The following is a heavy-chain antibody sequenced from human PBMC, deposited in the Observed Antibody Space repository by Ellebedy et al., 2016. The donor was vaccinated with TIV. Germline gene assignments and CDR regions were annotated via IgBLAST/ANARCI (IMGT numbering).Heavy chain of an antibody. CDR1: GFSFSNYA. D-gene: IGHD1-26*01. J-gene: IGHJ5*02. CDR2: LSGSGGTT. Sequence: GESLKISCAGSGFSFSNYAMHWVRQAPGEGLEWVSGLSGSGGTTHYADSVKGRSTISRDSSKNILYLQMTGLRAADTATYFCARDRASGTYPNWFDPWGRGTLVSVSS. V-gene: IGHV3-23*01. CDR3: ARDRASGTYPNWFDP.